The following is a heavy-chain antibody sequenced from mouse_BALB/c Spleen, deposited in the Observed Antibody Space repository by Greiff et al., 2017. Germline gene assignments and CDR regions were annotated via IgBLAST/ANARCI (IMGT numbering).Heavy chain of an antibody. CDR1: GYTFTNYW. J-gene: IGHJ2*01. Sequence: QVQLQQSGAELVRPGTSVKISCKASGYTFTNYWLGWVKQRPGHGLEWIGDIYPGGGYTNYNEKFKGKATLTADTSSSTAYMQLSSLTSEDSAVYFCARGTVVASPDYWGQGTTLTVSS. CDR3: ARGTVVASPDY. D-gene: IGHD1-1*01. CDR2: IYPGGGYT. V-gene: IGHV1-63*02.